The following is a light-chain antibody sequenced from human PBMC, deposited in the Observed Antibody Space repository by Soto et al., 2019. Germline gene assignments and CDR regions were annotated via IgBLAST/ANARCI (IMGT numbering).Light chain of an antibody. Sequence: DIQMTQSPSSLSASVGDRITITCRAHESVGNWLAWYQQKPGKAPKLLIYAATTLQSGVPSRFSGSRSGTVFSLTVSSLQPGDFATYYCQQANSFPLSFGGGTKVEIK. J-gene: IGKJ4*01. CDR3: QQANSFPLS. CDR1: ESVGNW. V-gene: IGKV1D-12*01. CDR2: AAT.